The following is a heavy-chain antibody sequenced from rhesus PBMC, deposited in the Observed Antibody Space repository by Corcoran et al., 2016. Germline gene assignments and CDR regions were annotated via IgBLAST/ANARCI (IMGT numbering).Heavy chain of an antibody. V-gene: IGHV4-73*01. J-gene: IGHJ4*01. CDR1: GGSISGYYY. CDR3: ARDARGSNFDY. Sequence: QVKLQQWGEGLVKTSETLSLTCAVYGGSISGYYYWDWIRQPPGKGLEGIGYLYGNNATTNYKPALKNRGTRSTDTTKNQVSLKLSSVTAADTAGYYCARDARGSNFDYWGQGVLVTVSS. CDR2: LYGNNATT. D-gene: IGHD4-29*01.